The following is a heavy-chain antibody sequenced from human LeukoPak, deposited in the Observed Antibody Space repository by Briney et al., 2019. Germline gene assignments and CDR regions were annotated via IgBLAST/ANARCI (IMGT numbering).Heavy chain of an antibody. J-gene: IGHJ4*02. Sequence: AGGSLRLSCAASGFTLSSYSMNWVRQAPGKGLEWVSSISSSSSYIYYADSVKGRFTISRDNAKNSLYLQMNSLRAEDTAVYYCARGPDYSNYEGGNYWGQGTLVTVSS. CDR2: ISSSSSYI. CDR3: ARGPDYSNYEGGNY. CDR1: GFTLSSYS. V-gene: IGHV3-21*01. D-gene: IGHD4-11*01.